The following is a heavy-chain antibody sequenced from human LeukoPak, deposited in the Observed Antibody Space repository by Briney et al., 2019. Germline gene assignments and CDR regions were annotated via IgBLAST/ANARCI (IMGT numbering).Heavy chain of an antibody. CDR1: GFTFNTHA. CDR2: ISGSGDFT. CDR3: GARPGEVAVPYDY. D-gene: IGHD2-21*01. Sequence: GGSPRLSCAASGFTFNTHAMTWVRQAPGKGLEWVSVISGSGDFTYYADSVKGRFTISRDSSKNTLYLQTHSLRGEDTAVFYCGARPGEVAVPYDYWGQGNLVTVSS. V-gene: IGHV3-23*01. J-gene: IGHJ4*02.